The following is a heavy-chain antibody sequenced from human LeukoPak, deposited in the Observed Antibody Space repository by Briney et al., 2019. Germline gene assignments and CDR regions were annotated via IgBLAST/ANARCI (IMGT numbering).Heavy chain of an antibody. D-gene: IGHD5-12*01. Sequence: GASVKVSCKASGYTFTSYDINWVRQAPGQGLEWMGWMNPNSGNTGYAQKFQGRVTMTRNTSISTAYMELTNLGSEDTAVYYCARNLARTGDFDYWGQGTLVTVSS. CDR3: ARNLARTGDFDY. CDR1: GYTFTSYD. V-gene: IGHV1-8*01. CDR2: MNPNSGNT. J-gene: IGHJ4*02.